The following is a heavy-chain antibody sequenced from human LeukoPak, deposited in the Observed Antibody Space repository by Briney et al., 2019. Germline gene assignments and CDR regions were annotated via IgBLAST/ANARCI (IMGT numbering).Heavy chain of an antibody. CDR1: GYTFTGYY. Sequence: GASVKVSCKASGYTFTGYYMHWVRQAPGQGLEWMGWISAYNGNTNYAQKLQGRVTMTTDTSTSTAYMELRSLRSDDTAVYYCARDSCSSTSCYFYYYYMDVWGKGTTVTVSS. D-gene: IGHD2-2*01. J-gene: IGHJ6*03. V-gene: IGHV1-18*04. CDR3: ARDSCSSTSCYFYYYYMDV. CDR2: ISAYNGNT.